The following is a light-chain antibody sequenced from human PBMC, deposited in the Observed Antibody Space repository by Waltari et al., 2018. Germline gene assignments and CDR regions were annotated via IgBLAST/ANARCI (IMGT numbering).Light chain of an antibody. V-gene: IGKV3D-15*01. CDR1: QSVNRN. Sequence: DIAMTQSPATLSLSPGERATLSCRASQSVNRNLAWYQQKPGHPPRLLIYGVSSRATGIPDRFTGSGSGMEFTLTISSLEPEDVGIYHCQQSIQWPYTFGQGTKVEIK. CDR2: GVS. CDR3: QQSIQWPYT. J-gene: IGKJ2*01.